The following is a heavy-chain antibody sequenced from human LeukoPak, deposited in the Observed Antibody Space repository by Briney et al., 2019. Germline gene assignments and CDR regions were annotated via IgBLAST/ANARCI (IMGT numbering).Heavy chain of an antibody. CDR3: ATNRWFGELLFDY. V-gene: IGHV1-24*01. J-gene: IGHJ4*02. CDR2: LDPEDGET. Sequence: ASVKASCKVSGHTLTELSMHSVPQAPGKGREWMGGLDPEDGETIYAQKFQGRVTMTEDTSTDTAYMELSSLRSEDTAVYYCATNRWFGELLFDYWGQGTLVTVSS. CDR1: GHTLTELS. D-gene: IGHD3-10*01.